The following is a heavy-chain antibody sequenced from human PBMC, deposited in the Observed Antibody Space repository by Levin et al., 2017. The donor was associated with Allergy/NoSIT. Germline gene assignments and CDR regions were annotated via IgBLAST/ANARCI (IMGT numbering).Heavy chain of an antibody. V-gene: IGHV3-49*04. J-gene: IGHJ4*02. CDR1: GFTFGDYA. CDR3: TRVNIAVAGTLDY. Sequence: GGSLRLSCTASGFTFGDYAMSWVRQAPGKGLEWVGFIRSKAYGGTTEYAASVKGRFTISRDDSKSIAYLQMNSLKTEDTAVYYCTRVNIAVAGTLDYWGQGTLVTVSS. CDR2: IRSKAYGGTT. D-gene: IGHD6-19*01.